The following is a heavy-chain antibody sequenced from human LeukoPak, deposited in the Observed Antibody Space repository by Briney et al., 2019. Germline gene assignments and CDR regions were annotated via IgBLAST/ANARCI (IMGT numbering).Heavy chain of an antibody. CDR3: ARAKVRGVIGY. V-gene: IGHV1-2*02. CDR1: GYTFTSYG. D-gene: IGHD3-10*01. Sequence: GASVKVSCKASGYTFTSYGISWVRQAPGQGLEWMGWTNPNSGGTNYAQKFQGRVTMTRDTSISTAYMELSRLRSDDTAVYYCARAKVRGVIGYWGQGTLVTVSS. CDR2: TNPNSGGT. J-gene: IGHJ4*02.